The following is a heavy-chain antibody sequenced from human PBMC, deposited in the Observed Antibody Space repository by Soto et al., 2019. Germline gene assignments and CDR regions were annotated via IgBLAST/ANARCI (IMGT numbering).Heavy chain of an antibody. J-gene: IGHJ4*02. CDR3: TRASAVAGGSSNSLPNDY. CDR1: GYTFTDYY. Sequence: QVKLVQSGAEVKKPGASVKVSCKASGYTFTDYYMHWVRQAPGQGLEWMGWINPSSGATSYAQNFQGRVTMTRDTSISTFYMELSRLSSDDTAIYYCTRASAVAGGSSNSLPNDYWGQGTLVTVSS. V-gene: IGHV1-2*02. D-gene: IGHD6-19*01. CDR2: INPSSGAT.